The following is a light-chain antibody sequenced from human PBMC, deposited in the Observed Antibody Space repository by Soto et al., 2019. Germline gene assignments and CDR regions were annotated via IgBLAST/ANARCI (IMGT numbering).Light chain of an antibody. J-gene: IGKJ4*01. Sequence: DIQMTQSPSTLSASVGDRVTITCRASQSISFWLASYQQKPGNAPNLLIYDASTLGGRVPSRFSGSGSGTEFDLHISNLQPDAFASYYCQQYTSCPLTFGGGTRVEIK. CDR2: DAS. CDR1: QSISFW. V-gene: IGKV1-5*01. CDR3: QQYTSCPLT.